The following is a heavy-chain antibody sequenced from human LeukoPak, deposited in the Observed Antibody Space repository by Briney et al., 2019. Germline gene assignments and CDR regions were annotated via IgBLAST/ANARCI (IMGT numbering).Heavy chain of an antibody. V-gene: IGHV3-21*01. D-gene: IGHD3-16*01. CDR2: ISSSSSYI. Sequence: PGGSLRLSCAASGFTVSSNYMSWVRQAPGKGLEWVSSISSSSSYIYYADSVKGRFTISRDNAKNSLYLQMNSLRAEDTAVYYCARVNTDGYDYVWGSYAALDYWGQGTLVTVSS. CDR1: GFTVSSNY. J-gene: IGHJ4*02. CDR3: ARVNTDGYDYVWGSYAALDY.